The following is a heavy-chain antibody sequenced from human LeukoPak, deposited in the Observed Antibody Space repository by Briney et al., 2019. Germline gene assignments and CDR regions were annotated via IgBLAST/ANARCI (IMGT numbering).Heavy chain of an antibody. CDR1: GFTSSSYA. D-gene: IGHD3-22*01. V-gene: IGHV3-23*01. CDR3: AKPTSTYYYDSSGYYGY. CDR2: ISGSGGST. Sequence: PGGSLRLSCAASGFTSSSYAMSWVRQAPGKGLEWVSAISGSGGSTYYADSVKGRFTISRDNSKNTLYLQMNSLRAEDTAVYYCAKPTSTYYYDSSGYYGYWGQGTLVTVSS. J-gene: IGHJ4*02.